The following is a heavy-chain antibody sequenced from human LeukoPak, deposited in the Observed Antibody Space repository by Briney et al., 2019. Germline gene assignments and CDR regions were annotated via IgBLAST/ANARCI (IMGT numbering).Heavy chain of an antibody. CDR3: ARDRSYTDV. Sequence: SETLSLTCTVSGDSISSGDYYWSWIRQPAGKGLEWIGRISSSGSTNYNPSLKSRVTISVDRSKNQFSLKLSSVTAADTAVYYCARDRSYTDVWGKGTTVTVSS. J-gene: IGHJ6*03. V-gene: IGHV4-61*02. CDR2: ISSSGST. CDR1: GDSISSGDYY.